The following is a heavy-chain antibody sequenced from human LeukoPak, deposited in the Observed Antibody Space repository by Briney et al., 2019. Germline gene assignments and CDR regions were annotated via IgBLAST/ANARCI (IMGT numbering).Heavy chain of an antibody. CDR1: GGSVSSGSYY. CDR3: ASSRQLPTFYYYYGMDV. J-gene: IGHJ6*04. CDR2: IYYSGST. D-gene: IGHD2-2*01. V-gene: IGHV4-61*01. Sequence: SETLSLTCTVSGGSVSSGSYYWSWIRQPPGKGLECIGYIYYSGSTNYNPSLKSRVTISVDTSKNQFSLKLSSVTAADTAVYYCASSRQLPTFYYYYGMDVWGKGTTVTVSS.